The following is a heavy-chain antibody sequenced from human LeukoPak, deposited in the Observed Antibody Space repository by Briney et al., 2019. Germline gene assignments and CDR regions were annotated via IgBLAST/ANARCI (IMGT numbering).Heavy chain of an antibody. D-gene: IGHD3-10*01. J-gene: IGHJ5*02. V-gene: IGHV1-69*04. CDR3: ARDFSSGSYLGFDP. Sequence: SVKVSCKASGGTFSSYAISWVRQAPGQGLEWMGRIIPILGIANYAQKFQGRVTITADKSTSTAYMELSSLRSEDTAVYYCARDFSSGSYLGFDPWGQGTLVTVSS. CDR1: GGTFSSYA. CDR2: IIPILGIA.